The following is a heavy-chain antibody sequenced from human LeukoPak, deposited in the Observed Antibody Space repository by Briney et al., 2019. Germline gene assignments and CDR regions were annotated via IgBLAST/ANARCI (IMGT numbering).Heavy chain of an antibody. V-gene: IGHV3-64*01. D-gene: IGHD2-21*02. CDR1: GFTFSSYA. CDR2: ISINGGST. J-gene: IGHJ6*02. Sequence: QPGGSLRLSCAASGFTFSSYAMHWVRQAPGKGLEYVSAISINGGSTYYANSVKGRFTISRDNSKNTLYLQMGSLRAEDMAVYYCARDTVYCGGDCYPYGMDVWGQGTTVTVSS. CDR3: ARDTVYCGGDCYPYGMDV.